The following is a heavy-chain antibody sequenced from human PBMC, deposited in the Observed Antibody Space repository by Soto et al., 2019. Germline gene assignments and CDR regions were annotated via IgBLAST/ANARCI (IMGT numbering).Heavy chain of an antibody. J-gene: IGHJ4*02. D-gene: IGHD3-22*01. CDR3: ARSTYDSSGYYPFDY. CDR1: GGTFSSYA. Sequence: GASVKVSCKASGGTFSSYAISWVRQAPGQGLEWMGGIIPIFGTANYAQKFQGRVTITADESTSTAYMELSSLRSEDTAVYYCARSTYDSSGYYPFDYWGQGTLVTVSS. V-gene: IGHV1-69*13. CDR2: IIPIFGTA.